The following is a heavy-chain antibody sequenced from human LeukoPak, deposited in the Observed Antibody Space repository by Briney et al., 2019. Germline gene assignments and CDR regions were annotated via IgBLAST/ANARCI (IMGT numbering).Heavy chain of an antibody. D-gene: IGHD4-17*01. CDR1: GGSISSGGYS. V-gene: IGHV4-30-2*01. J-gene: IGHJ4*02. CDR2: IYHSGST. CDR3: ARDGDYGDYGGYFDY. Sequence: NPSETLSLTCAVSGGSISSGGYSWSWIRQPPGKGLEWIGYIYHSGSTYYNPSLKSRVTISVDRSKNQLSLKPSSVTAADTAVHYCARDGDYGDYGGYFDYWGQGTLVTVSS.